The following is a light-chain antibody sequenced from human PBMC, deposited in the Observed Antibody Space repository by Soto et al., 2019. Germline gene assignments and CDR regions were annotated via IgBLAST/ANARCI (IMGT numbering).Light chain of an antibody. V-gene: IGKV3-20*01. Sequence: EIVLTQSPGTLSLSPGERATLSCRASQSVSSSYLAWYQQRPGQAPRLLIFGASYRATGIPERFSGSGSGTDFTLTISRLEPEDFAAYYCQQYRSSPPEFTCGPGTKVDSK. CDR3: QQYRSSPPEFT. J-gene: IGKJ3*01. CDR2: GAS. CDR1: QSVSSSY.